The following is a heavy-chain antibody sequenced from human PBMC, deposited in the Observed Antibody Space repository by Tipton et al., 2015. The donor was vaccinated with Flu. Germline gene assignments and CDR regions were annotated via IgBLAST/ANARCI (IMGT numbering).Heavy chain of an antibody. CDR3: ARAYSSSGYFDY. J-gene: IGHJ4*02. V-gene: IGHV4-59*01. CDR1: GGSISSYY. CDR2: IYYSGST. Sequence: TLSLTCTVSGGSISSYYWSWIRQPPGKGLEWIGYIYYSGSTNYNPSLKSRVTISVDTSKNQFSPKLSSVTAADTAVYYCARAYSSSGYFDYWGQGTLVTVSS. D-gene: IGHD6-6*01.